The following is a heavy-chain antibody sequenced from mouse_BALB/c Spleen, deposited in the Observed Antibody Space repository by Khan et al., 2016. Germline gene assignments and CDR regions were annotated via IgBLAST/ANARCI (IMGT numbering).Heavy chain of an antibody. CDR2: ISYDGSN. CDR1: GYSITSGYY. V-gene: IGHV3-6*02. J-gene: IGHJ3*01. Sequence: EVELVEAGPGLVKPSQSLSLTCSVTGYSITSGYYWTWIRQFPGNTLEWMGYISYDGSNNYNPSLKNRISITRDTSKNQFFLKLNSVTTEDTATYYCATYGNYEGFAYWGQGTLVTVSA. CDR3: ATYGNYEGFAY. D-gene: IGHD2-1*01.